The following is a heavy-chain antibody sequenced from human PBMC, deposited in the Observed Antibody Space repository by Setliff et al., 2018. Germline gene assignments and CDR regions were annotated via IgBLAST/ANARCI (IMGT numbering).Heavy chain of an antibody. V-gene: IGHV3-48*04. CDR3: AREVVGAPSAFDI. Sequence: PGGSLRLSCAASGITFRTYSLNWVRQAPGRGLEWISFISSDSRTTYYADSVKGRFTISRDNARDSLFLQMNTLRAEDTAVYYCAREVVGAPSAFDIWGQGTMVTVS. D-gene: IGHD1-26*01. CDR2: ISSDSRTT. J-gene: IGHJ3*02. CDR1: GITFRTYS.